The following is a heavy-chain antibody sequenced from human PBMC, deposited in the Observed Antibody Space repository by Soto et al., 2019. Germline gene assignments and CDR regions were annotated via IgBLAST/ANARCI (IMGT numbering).Heavy chain of an antibody. CDR2: INYVGGT. V-gene: IGHV4-34*01. J-gene: IGHJ5*02. Sequence: SETLSLTCAVYGGFLSESYWPWSRQPPGKGLEWIGEINYVGGTNYNPSLKSRVTMSVDTSQNQFSLRLISVTAADTAMYFCVRIRYQLPSSVLWLDPWGQGTPVTVSS. D-gene: IGHD3-16*01. CDR3: VRIRYQLPSSVLWLDP. CDR1: GGFLSESY.